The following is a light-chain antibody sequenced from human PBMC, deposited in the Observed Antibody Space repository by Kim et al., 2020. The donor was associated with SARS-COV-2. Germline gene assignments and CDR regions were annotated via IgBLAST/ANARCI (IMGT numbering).Light chain of an antibody. V-gene: IGKV6D-21*02. J-gene: IGKJ1*01. CDR1: QSIGDS. Sequence: VTPKEKVTITCRARQSIGDSIHWYQQKPDQSPKLLIKYASQSVSGVPSRFSGSGSGTDFTLTINGLEAEDAAAYYCHQSNTLPRTFGQGTKVDIK. CDR2: YAS. CDR3: HQSNTLPRT.